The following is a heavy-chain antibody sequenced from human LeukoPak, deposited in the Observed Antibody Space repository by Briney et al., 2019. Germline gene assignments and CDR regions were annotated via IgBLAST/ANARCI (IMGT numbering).Heavy chain of an antibody. J-gene: IGHJ4*02. V-gene: IGHV3-48*04. CDR2: ISTGSLTL. CDR1: GFTFSSYW. CDR3: VRGMVQSVSTPFDC. D-gene: IGHD4/OR15-4a*01. Sequence: PGGSLRLSCVASGFTFSSYWMHWVRQAPGKGLEWVSYISTGSLTLHYADSVKGRFTISRDNAQNSLYLQMNSLRVEDTAVYYCVRGMVQSVSTPFDCWGQGTLVTVSS.